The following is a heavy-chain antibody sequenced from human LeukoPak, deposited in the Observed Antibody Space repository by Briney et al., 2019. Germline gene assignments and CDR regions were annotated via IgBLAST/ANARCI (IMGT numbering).Heavy chain of an antibody. Sequence: SETLSRTCTVSGGSISSYYWSWIRQHPGKGLEWIGYIYYSGSTYYNPSLKSRVTISVDTSKNQFSLKLSSVTAADTAVYYCARGYDSSGSPYFDYWGQGTLVTVSS. D-gene: IGHD3-22*01. J-gene: IGHJ4*02. CDR2: IYYSGST. CDR1: GGSISSYY. CDR3: ARGYDSSGSPYFDY. V-gene: IGHV4-59*06.